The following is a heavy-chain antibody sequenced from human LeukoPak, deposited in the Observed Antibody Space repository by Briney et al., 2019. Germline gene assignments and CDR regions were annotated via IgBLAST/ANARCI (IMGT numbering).Heavy chain of an antibody. V-gene: IGHV3-7*01. Sequence: GGSLRLSCAASGFTFSTFWMSWVRQAPGKGLEWVANIKQDGSEKYYVDSMKGRFTVSRDNAKNSLYLQMDSLRAEDTAVYYCARGGTFVSDYWGQGTLVTVSS. D-gene: IGHD1-1*01. CDR3: ARGGTFVSDY. CDR2: IKQDGSEK. J-gene: IGHJ4*02. CDR1: GFTFSTFW.